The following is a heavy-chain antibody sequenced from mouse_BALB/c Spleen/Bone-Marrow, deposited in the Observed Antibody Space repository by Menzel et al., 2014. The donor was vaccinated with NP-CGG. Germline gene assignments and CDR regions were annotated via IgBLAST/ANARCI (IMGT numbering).Heavy chain of an antibody. CDR1: GYTFSSYW. J-gene: IGHJ3*01. CDR2: ILPGSGNT. Sequence: VQLVESGAELVRPGSSVKISCKATGYTFSSYWIEWVKQRPGHGLEWIGEILPGSGNTHYNEKFKGKATFTADTSSNTAYMQLSSLTSEDSAVYYCTRQGLACWGQGTLVTVSA. V-gene: IGHV1-9*01. CDR3: TRQGLAC.